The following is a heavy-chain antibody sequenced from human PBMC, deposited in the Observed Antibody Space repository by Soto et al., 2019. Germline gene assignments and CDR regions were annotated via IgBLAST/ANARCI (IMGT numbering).Heavy chain of an antibody. CDR3: ARGDSSSWYWFDP. CDR1: GYTFTSYA. Sequence: QVQLVQSGAEVKKPGASVKVSCKASGYTFTSYAMHWVRQAPGQRLEWMGWINAGNGNTKYSQKFQGRVTITRDTSASTAYMGLSSLRSEDTAVYYCARGDSSSWYWFDPWGQGTLVTVSS. J-gene: IGHJ5*02. CDR2: INAGNGNT. V-gene: IGHV1-3*01. D-gene: IGHD6-13*01.